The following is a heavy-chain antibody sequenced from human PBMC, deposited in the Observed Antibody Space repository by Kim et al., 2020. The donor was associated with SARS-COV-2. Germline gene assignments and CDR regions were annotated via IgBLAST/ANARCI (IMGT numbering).Heavy chain of an antibody. Sequence: KYYIDYVKGRFTISRDNTKNSLYLQMNSLRAEDTAVYYCARDSVTLFDYWGQGNLVTVSS. V-gene: IGHV3-7*01. J-gene: IGHJ4*02. CDR2: K. D-gene: IGHD4-17*01. CDR3: ARDSVTLFDY.